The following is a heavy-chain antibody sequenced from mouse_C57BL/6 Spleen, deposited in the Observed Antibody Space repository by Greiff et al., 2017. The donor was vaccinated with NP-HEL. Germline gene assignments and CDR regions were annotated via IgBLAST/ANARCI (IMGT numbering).Heavy chain of an antibody. J-gene: IGHJ1*03. V-gene: IGHV5-4*01. CDR2: ISDGGSYT. D-gene: IGHD4-1*01. CDR1: GFTFSSYA. CDR3: ARKPNWDPDWYFDV. Sequence: EVHLVESGGGLVKPGGSLKLSCAASGFTFSSYAMSWVRQTPEKRLEWVATISDGGSYTYYPDNVKGRFTISRDNAKNNLYLQMSHLKSEDTAMYYCARKPNWDPDWYFDVWGTGTTVTVSS.